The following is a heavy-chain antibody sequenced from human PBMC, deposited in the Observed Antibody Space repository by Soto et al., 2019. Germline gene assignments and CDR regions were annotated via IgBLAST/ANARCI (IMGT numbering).Heavy chain of an antibody. CDR2: IYHSGST. V-gene: IGHV4-4*02. CDR1: GGSISSSNW. Sequence: QVQLQESGPGLVKPSGTLSLTCAVSGGSISSSNWWSWVRQPPRKGLEWIGEIYHSGSTNYNPSLKSRVTISVDKSKNQFSLKLSSVTAADTAVYYCATKSHYYYDSSGYQNWFDPWGQGTLVTVSS. CDR3: ATKSHYYYDSSGYQNWFDP. D-gene: IGHD3-22*01. J-gene: IGHJ5*02.